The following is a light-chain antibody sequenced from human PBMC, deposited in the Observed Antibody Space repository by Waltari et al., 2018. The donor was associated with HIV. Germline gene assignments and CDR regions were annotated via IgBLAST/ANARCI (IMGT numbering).Light chain of an antibody. V-gene: IGKV3-15*01. CDR3: QQYNDWPPKT. CDR2: GAS. CDR1: QSVSNN. Sequence: EIVMTQSPATLSVSPGEGATLSCRASQSVSNNLAWYQQKPGQAPRLLIYGASSRATGIPTRFSGSGSGTEFTLTISSLQSEDFAIYYCQQYNDWPPKTFGQGTKLEIK. J-gene: IGKJ2*01.